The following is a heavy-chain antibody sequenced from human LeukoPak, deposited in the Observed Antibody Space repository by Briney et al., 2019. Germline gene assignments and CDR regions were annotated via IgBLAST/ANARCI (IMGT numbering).Heavy chain of an antibody. CDR1: GFTFSSYG. CDR3: ARYRSRLREIDY. D-gene: IGHD4-17*01. V-gene: IGHV3-23*01. J-gene: IGHJ4*02. Sequence: PGGSLRLSCAASGFTFSSYGMSWVRQAPGKGLEWVSGISGGGGSTYYADSVKGRVTISRDNSKNTLYVQMNSLRPEDTAVYYCARYRSRLREIDYWGQGTLVTVSS. CDR2: ISGGGGST.